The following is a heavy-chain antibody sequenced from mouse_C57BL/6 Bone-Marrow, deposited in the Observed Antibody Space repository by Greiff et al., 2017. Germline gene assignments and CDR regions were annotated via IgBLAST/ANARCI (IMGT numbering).Heavy chain of an antibody. CDR1: GYTFTSYW. Sequence: QVQLQQSGAELAKPGASVKLSCKASGYTFTSYWMHWVKQRPGQGLEWIGYSNPSSGYTKYNQKFKDKATLTADKSSSTANMQLSSLTYEDSAVYYCADDYDGFAYWGQGTLVTFSA. CDR2: SNPSSGYT. V-gene: IGHV1-7*01. CDR3: ADDYDGFAY. J-gene: IGHJ3*01. D-gene: IGHD2-4*01.